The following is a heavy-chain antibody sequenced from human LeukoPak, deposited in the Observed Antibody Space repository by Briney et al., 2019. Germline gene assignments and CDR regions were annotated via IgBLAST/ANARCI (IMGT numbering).Heavy chain of an antibody. CDR2: IYSGGST. CDR3: ARVDYGDYGFDY. D-gene: IGHD4-17*01. Sequence: GSLRLSCAASGFTVSSNYMSWVRQAPGKGLEWVSVIYSGGSTYYADSVKGRFTISRDNSKNTLYLQMNSLRAEDTAVYYCARVDYGDYGFDYWGQGTLVTISS. V-gene: IGHV3-66*01. J-gene: IGHJ4*02. CDR1: GFTVSSNY.